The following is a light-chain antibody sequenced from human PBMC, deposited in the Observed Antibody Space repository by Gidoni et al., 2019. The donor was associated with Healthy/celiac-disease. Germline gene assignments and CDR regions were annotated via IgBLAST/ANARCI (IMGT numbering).Light chain of an antibody. Sequence: SYALTQPPSVSVSPGQTASITCSGDKLGDKYACWYQQKPGQSPVLVIYQDSKRPSGIPERFSGSNAGNTATLNISGTQAMDEADYYCQAWDSSTAVFGGGTKLTVL. CDR1: KLGDKY. CDR3: QAWDSSTAV. V-gene: IGLV3-1*01. CDR2: QDS. J-gene: IGLJ2*01.